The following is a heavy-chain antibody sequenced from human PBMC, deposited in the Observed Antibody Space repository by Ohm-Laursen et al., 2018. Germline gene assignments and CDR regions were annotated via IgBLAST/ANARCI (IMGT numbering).Heavy chain of an antibody. CDR2: ISGSGGST. V-gene: IGHV3-23*01. D-gene: IGHD3-16*01. Sequence: SLRLSCAASGFTFSGSAIHWVRQPSGKGLEWVSAISGSGGSTYYADSVKGRFTISRDNSKNTLYLQMNSLRAEDTAVYYCAKGRSGHPRGVGAFDIWGQGTMVTVSS. CDR3: AKGRSGHPRGVGAFDI. J-gene: IGHJ3*02. CDR1: GFTFSGSA.